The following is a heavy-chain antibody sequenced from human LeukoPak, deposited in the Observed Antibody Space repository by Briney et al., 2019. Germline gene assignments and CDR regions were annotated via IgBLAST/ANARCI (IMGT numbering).Heavy chain of an antibody. D-gene: IGHD3-22*01. Sequence: EASVKVSCKASGYTFSSYGFSWVRQAPGQGLEWMGWINAYNGNTNYAQKLQGRVTMTTDTSTSTAYMELRSLRSDDTAVYYCARVKYYYDSSGYYYLYYYYYYGMDVWGQGTTVTVSS. J-gene: IGHJ6*02. V-gene: IGHV1-18*01. CDR1: GYTFSSYG. CDR3: ARVKYYYDSSGYYYLYYYYYYGMDV. CDR2: INAYNGNT.